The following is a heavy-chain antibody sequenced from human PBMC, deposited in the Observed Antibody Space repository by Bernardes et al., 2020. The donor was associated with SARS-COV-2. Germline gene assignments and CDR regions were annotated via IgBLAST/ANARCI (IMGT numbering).Heavy chain of an antibody. J-gene: IGHJ6*02. D-gene: IGHD3-9*01. CDR1: GYTFTNYA. CDR2: INAGNGNT. V-gene: IGHV1-3*01. CDR3: AATLRYFDAYGMDV. Sequence: ASVKVSCKASGYTFTNYAMHWVRQAPGQRLEWMGWINAGNGNTKYPQKFQGRVTITRDTSASTAYMELSSLRSEDTAVYYCAATLRYFDAYGMDVWGQGTTVTVSS.